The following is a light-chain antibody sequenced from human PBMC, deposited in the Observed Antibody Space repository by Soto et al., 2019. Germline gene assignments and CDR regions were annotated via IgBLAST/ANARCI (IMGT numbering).Light chain of an antibody. V-gene: IGLV1-51*01. CDR1: SSNTGNNY. Sequence: QSVLTQPPSVSAAPGQKVTISCSGSSSNTGNNYVSWYQQLPGTAPKLLIYDNNKRPSGIPDRFSGSKSGTSATLGITGLQTGDEADYYCGTWDSSLSALYVFGTGTKVA. CDR2: DNN. CDR3: GTWDSSLSALYV. J-gene: IGLJ1*01.